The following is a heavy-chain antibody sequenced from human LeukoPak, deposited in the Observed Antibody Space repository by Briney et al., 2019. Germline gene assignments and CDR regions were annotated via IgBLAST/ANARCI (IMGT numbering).Heavy chain of an antibody. CDR2: INHSGST. CDR3: ARGQLRLSN. CDR1: GGSFNGYY. J-gene: IGHJ4*02. V-gene: IGHV4-34*01. Sequence: SETLSLTCAVYGGSFNGYYWTWFRQPPGKGLEWIGEINHSGSTDYNPSLKSRVTISVDTSKNQFSLKLNSVTAADTAVYYCARGQLRLSNWGQGSLVIVSS. D-gene: IGHD6-25*01.